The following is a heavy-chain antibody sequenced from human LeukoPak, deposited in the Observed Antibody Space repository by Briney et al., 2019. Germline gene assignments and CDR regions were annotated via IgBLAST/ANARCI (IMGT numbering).Heavy chain of an antibody. D-gene: IGHD3-10*01. Sequence: GGSLRLSCAASGFTFSSYAMSWVRQAPGKGLEWVSAISGSGGSTYYADSVKGRFTISRDNSKNTLYLQMNSLRAEDTAVYYCARDLRPPFSGPDYWGQGTLVTVSS. J-gene: IGHJ4*02. V-gene: IGHV3-23*01. CDR3: ARDLRPPFSGPDY. CDR2: ISGSGGST. CDR1: GFTFSSYA.